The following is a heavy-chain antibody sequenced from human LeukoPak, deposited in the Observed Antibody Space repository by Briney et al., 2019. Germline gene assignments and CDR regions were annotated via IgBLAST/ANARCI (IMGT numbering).Heavy chain of an antibody. D-gene: IGHD1-26*01. CDR1: GDTFTDYY. CDR3: ATYWELLGNLAFDY. Sequence: ASVKVSCKVSGDTFTDYYMHWVQQAPGKGLECIGLVDPEDGETIYAEKFQGRVTITADTSTDTAYMELSSLRSEDTAVYYCATYWELLGNLAFDYWGQGTLVTVSS. J-gene: IGHJ4*02. CDR2: VDPEDGET. V-gene: IGHV1-69-2*01.